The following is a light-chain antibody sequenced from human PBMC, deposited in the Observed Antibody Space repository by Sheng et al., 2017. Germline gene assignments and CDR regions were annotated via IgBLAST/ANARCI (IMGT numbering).Light chain of an antibody. V-gene: IGKV4-1*01. CDR1: QSILSSSNNKNY. CDR2: WAS. J-gene: IGKJ2*01. CDR3: QQSYSTPYT. Sequence: DIVMTQSPDSLAVSLGETATINCKSSQSILSSSNNKNYLAWYQQKPGQPPRLLIYWASTRESGVPARFSGSGSETDFTLTISSLHPEDFATYFCQQSYSTPYTFGQGTKLEI.